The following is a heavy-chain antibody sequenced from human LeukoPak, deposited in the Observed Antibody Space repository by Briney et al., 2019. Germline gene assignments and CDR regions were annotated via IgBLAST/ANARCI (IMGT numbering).Heavy chain of an antibody. V-gene: IGHV4-59*01. D-gene: IGHD3-3*01. CDR3: ARHVGSGSGLGY. CDR2: IYYSGST. J-gene: IGHJ4*01. Sequence: SETLSLTCTVSGGSISSYYWSWIRQPPGKGLEWIGYIYYSGSTNYNPSLKSRVTISVDTSKNQFSLKLSSVTAADTAVYYCARHVGSGSGLGYWGQGTLVTVSS. CDR1: GGSISSYY.